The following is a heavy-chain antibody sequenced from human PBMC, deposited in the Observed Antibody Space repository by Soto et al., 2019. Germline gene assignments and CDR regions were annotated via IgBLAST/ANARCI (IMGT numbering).Heavy chain of an antibody. CDR1: GYTFTTYA. CDR3: ARAVAVPADFDY. CDR2: INADNGHT. V-gene: IGHV1-3*05. D-gene: IGHD6-19*01. J-gene: IGHJ4*02. Sequence: QVQLVQSGAEEKKPGASVKVSCKASGYTFTTYAMHWVRQAPGQRLEWMGWINADNGHTKYSQKFQGRVTITRDTSASTAYMELSSLRSEDTAVYYCARAVAVPADFDYWGQGTLVTVSS.